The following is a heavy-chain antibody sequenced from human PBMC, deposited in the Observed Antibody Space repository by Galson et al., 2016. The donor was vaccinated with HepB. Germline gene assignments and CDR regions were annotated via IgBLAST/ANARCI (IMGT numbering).Heavy chain of an antibody. J-gene: IGHJ6*02. CDR1: GFTFSRHG. V-gene: IGHV3-33*01. Sequence: SLRLSCAASGFTFSRHGMHWVRQAPGEGLEWVAVIWHDGSNKYYADSVKGRFTISKDNSKSTVYLQMNSLRVEDSAVYYCAREGVDTSGWFAIDVWGQGTTVTVSS. D-gene: IGHD6-19*01. CDR3: AREGVDTSGWFAIDV. CDR2: IWHDGSNK.